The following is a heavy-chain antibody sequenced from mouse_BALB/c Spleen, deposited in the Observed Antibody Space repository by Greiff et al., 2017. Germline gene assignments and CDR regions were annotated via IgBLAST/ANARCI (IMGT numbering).Heavy chain of an antibody. CDR2: ISYSGST. D-gene: IGHD1-1*01. J-gene: IGHJ4*01. CDR1: GDSITSGY. Sequence: EVKLQESGPSLVKPSQTLSLTCSVTGDSITSGYWNWIRKFPGNKLEYMGYISYSGSTYYNPSLKSRISITRDTSKNQYYLQLNSVTTEDTATYYCVHYYGSSYYAMDYWGQGTSVTVSS. V-gene: IGHV3-8*02. CDR3: VHYYGSSYYAMDY.